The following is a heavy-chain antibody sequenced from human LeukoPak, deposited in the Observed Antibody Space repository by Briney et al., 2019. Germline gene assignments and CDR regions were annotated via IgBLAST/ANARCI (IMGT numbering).Heavy chain of an antibody. CDR3: ARRPSIAARRAFDY. Sequence: SETLSLTCAVYGGSFSGYYWSWIRQPPGKWLEWIGEINHSGSTNYNPSLKSRVTISVDTSKNQFSLKLSSVTAADTAVYYCARRPSIAARRAFDYWGQGTLVTVSS. CDR1: GGSFSGYY. CDR2: INHSGST. V-gene: IGHV4-34*01. D-gene: IGHD6-6*01. J-gene: IGHJ4*02.